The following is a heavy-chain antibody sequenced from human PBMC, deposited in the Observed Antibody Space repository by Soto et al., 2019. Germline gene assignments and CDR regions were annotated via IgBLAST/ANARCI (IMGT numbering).Heavy chain of an antibody. CDR1: GDTFTSNG. CDR3: AREYDFWSGSTYGMDV. D-gene: IGHD3-3*01. J-gene: IGHJ6*02. V-gene: IGHV1-18*01. Sequence: ASVKVSCKASGDTFTSNGISWVRQAPGQGLEWMGWISAYNGNTNYAQKLQGRVTMTTDTSTSTAYMELRSLRSDDTAVYYCAREYDFWSGSTYGMDVWGQGTTVTVSS. CDR2: ISAYNGNT.